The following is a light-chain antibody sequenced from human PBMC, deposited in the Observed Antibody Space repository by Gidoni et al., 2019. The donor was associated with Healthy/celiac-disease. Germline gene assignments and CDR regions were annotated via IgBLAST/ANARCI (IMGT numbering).Light chain of an antibody. Sequence: DIQMTQSPSSLSASVGDRVTITCRASQSISSYLNWYQQKPGKAPKLLIYAASRLQSGVPSRLSGSGSGTDVTLTISSLQPEEFATYYCQQSYSTPRTCGQGTKVESK. CDR1: QSISSY. V-gene: IGKV1-39*01. CDR3: QQSYSTPRT. CDR2: AAS. J-gene: IGKJ1*01.